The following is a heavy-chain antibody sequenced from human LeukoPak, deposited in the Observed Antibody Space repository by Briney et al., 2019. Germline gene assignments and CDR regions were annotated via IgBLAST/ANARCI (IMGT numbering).Heavy chain of an antibody. V-gene: IGHV4-59*01. Sequence: SETLSLTCTVSGDSMTNYYWSWIRQSPGKGLEWIGYIYYSGSTTYNPSLKSRVTISVDRSKNQFSLKLSSVTAADTAIYYCARVSGNSRFDPWGQGTLVTVSS. D-gene: IGHD4-23*01. CDR2: IYYSGST. CDR3: ARVSGNSRFDP. CDR1: GDSMTNYY. J-gene: IGHJ5*02.